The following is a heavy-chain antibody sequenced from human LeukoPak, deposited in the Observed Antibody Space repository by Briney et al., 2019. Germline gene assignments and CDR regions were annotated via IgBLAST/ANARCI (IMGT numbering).Heavy chain of an antibody. V-gene: IGHV4-39*02. CDR3: ARDSSGWARMGVYYYYYMDV. CDR1: GGSISSSSYY. D-gene: IGHD6-19*01. J-gene: IGHJ6*03. Sequence: PSETLSLTCTVSGGSISSSSYYWGWIRQPPGKGLEWIGGIYYSGSTYYNPSLKSRVTISVDTSKNQFSLKLSSVTAADTAVYYCARDSSGWARMGVYYYYYMDVWGKGTTVTVSS. CDR2: IYYSGST.